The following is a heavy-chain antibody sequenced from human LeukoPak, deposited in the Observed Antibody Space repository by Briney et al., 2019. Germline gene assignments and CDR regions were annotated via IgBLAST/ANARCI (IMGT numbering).Heavy chain of an antibody. CDR3: ARANLGAFDI. J-gene: IGHJ3*02. CDR1: GGSISSYY. CDR2: IYTSGST. V-gene: IGHV4-4*09. D-gene: IGHD4/OR15-4a*01. Sequence: SETLSLTCTVSGGSISSYYWSWIRQPPGKGLEWIGYIYTSGSTNYNPSLKGRVTISVDTSKNQFSLKLSSVTAAGTAVYYCARANLGAFDIWGQGTMVTVSS.